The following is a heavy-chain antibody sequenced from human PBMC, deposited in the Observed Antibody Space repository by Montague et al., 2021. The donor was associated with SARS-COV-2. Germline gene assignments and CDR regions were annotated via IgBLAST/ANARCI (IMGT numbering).Heavy chain of an antibody. Sequence: SLRLSCAASGFTFSSYEMNWVRQAPGKGLEWVSYISSSGSTISYADSVKGRFTISRDNAKNSLYLQMNSLRAEDTAVYYCANMATDLYYNGMDVWGQGTTVTVSS. CDR1: GFTFSSYE. J-gene: IGHJ6*02. CDR2: ISSSGSTI. D-gene: IGHD5-24*01. V-gene: IGHV3-48*03. CDR3: ANMATDLYYNGMDV.